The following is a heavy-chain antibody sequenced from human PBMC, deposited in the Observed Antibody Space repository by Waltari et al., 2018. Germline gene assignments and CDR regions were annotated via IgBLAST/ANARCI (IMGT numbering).Heavy chain of an antibody. Sequence: QVQLVESGGGVVQPGRSLRLSCAASGFTFSSYGMHWVRQAPGKGLGWVAVISYDGSNKYYADSVKGRFTISRDNSKNTLYLQMNSLRAEDTAVYYCAKEGGYCSGGSCYIYWYFDLWGRGTLVTVSS. D-gene: IGHD2-15*01. CDR2: ISYDGSNK. CDR3: AKEGGYCSGGSCYIYWYFDL. V-gene: IGHV3-30*18. CDR1: GFTFSSYG. J-gene: IGHJ2*01.